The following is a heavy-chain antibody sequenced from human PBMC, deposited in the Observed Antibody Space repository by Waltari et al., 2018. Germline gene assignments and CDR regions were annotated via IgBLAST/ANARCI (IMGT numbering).Heavy chain of an antibody. Sequence: QVQLQQWGAGLLKPSETLSLTCAVYGGSFSGYYWGWIRQPPGKGLEWIGEINHSGSTNYNPSLKSRVTISVDTSKNQFSLKLSSVTAADTAVYYCARVLGFGQLVAPFDYWGQGTLVTVSS. J-gene: IGHJ4*02. D-gene: IGHD6-6*01. CDR1: GGSFSGYY. CDR3: ARVLGFGQLVAPFDY. CDR2: INHSGST. V-gene: IGHV4-34*01.